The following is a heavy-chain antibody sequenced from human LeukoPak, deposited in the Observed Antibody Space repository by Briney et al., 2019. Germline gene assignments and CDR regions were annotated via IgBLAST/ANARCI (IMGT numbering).Heavy chain of an antibody. J-gene: IGHJ3*02. CDR2: IYPGDSDT. V-gene: IGHV5-51*01. Sequence: GESLKISCKGSGYSFTSYWIGWVRQMPGKGLEWMGIIYPGDSDTRYSPSFQGQVTISADKSIRTAYLQWNSLRASDTAMYYCARRPSYDFWSGYYGVDGLDIWGQGTMVTVSS. CDR3: ARRPSYDFWSGYYGVDGLDI. CDR1: GYSFTSYW. D-gene: IGHD3-3*01.